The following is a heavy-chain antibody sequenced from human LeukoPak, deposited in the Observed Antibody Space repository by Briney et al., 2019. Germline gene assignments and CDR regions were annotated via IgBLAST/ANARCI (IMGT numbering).Heavy chain of an antibody. CDR3: ARSYSYYYGSGSYYNVRAFDI. V-gene: IGHV4-28*01. CDR1: GYSISSNHW. Sequence: SDTLSLTCAVSGYSISSNHWWGWIRQPPGKGLEWIGYIFYAGSTYYNPSLKSRVTMSVDTSKNQFSLKLSSVTAADTAVYYCARSYSYYYGSGSYYNVRAFDIWGQGTMVTVSS. CDR2: IFYAGST. J-gene: IGHJ3*02. D-gene: IGHD3-10*01.